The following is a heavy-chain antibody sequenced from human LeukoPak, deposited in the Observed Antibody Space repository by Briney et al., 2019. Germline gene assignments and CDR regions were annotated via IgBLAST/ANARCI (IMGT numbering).Heavy chain of an antibody. CDR1: GGTFINYA. CDR2: IIPIFGTA. D-gene: IGHD6-19*01. J-gene: IGHJ4*02. CDR3: ASDPYSSGWYYFDY. Sequence: ASVKVSCKASGGTFINYAINWVRQAPGQGLEWMGRIIPIFGTANYAQKFQGRVTITTDESTSTAESTSTAYMELSSLRSEDTAVYYCASDPYSSGWYYFDYWGQGTLVTVSS. V-gene: IGHV1-69*05.